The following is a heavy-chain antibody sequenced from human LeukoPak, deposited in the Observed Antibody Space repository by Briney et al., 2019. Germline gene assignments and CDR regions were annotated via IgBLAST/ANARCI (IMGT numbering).Heavy chain of an antibody. D-gene: IGHD6-6*01. J-gene: IGHJ4*02. CDR1: GDSVTNHR. V-gene: IGHV4-59*02. CDR2: IHHSGST. CDR3: ARYPLAFDF. Sequence: SETLSLTCTVSGDSVTNHRWSWVRQPPGKGLEWIAYIHHSGSTNYNPSLKNRVTISIDTSKNQFSLRLISVTAADTAVYYCARYPLAFDFWGQGILVTVSS.